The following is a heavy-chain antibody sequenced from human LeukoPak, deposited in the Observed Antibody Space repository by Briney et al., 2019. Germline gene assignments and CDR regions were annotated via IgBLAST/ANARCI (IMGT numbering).Heavy chain of an antibody. J-gene: IGHJ6*02. Sequence: GASVKVSCKASGYTFTSYDINWVRQATGQGLEWMGWMNPDSGNTGYAQKFQGRVTMTRNTSISTAYMELSSLRSEDTAVYYCARVRLPVLPLWLNLHYYGMDVWGQGTTVTVSS. CDR3: ARVRLPVLPLWLNLHYYGMDV. V-gene: IGHV1-8*01. CDR2: MNPDSGNT. CDR1: GYTFTSYD. D-gene: IGHD5-18*01.